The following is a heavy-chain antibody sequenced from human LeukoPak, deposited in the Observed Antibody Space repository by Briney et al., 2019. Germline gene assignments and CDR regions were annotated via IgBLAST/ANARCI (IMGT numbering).Heavy chain of an antibody. CDR2: IKQDGSEK. CDR3: ARIGRGRYDYPYYFDY. V-gene: IGHV3-7*03. CDR1: GFTFSSYW. J-gene: IGHJ4*02. D-gene: IGHD5-12*01. Sequence: QSGGSLRLSCAASGFTFSSYWMSWVRQAPGKGLEWVANIKQDGSEKYYVDSVKGRFTISRDNAKNSLYLQLNSLRAEDTAVYYRARIGRGRYDYPYYFDYWGQGTLVTVSS.